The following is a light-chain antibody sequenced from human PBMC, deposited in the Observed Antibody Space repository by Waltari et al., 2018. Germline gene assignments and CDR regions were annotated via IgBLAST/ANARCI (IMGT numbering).Light chain of an antibody. CDR3: CSYAGSNTVL. CDR1: SSDVGSYNL. V-gene: IGLV2-23*02. J-gene: IGLJ2*01. CDR2: EVN. Sequence: QSALTQPASVSGSPDQPITISCTGTSSDVGSYNLVSWYQQHPRKAPKLMISEVNERPSGVSSRFSGTKSRNTASLTISGLQAEDEADYYCCSYAGSNTVLFGGGTKLTVL.